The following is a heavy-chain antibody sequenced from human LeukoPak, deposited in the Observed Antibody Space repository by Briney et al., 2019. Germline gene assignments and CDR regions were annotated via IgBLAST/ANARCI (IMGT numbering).Heavy chain of an antibody. D-gene: IGHD2-2*02. V-gene: IGHV3-30*04. CDR2: ISYDGSNK. CDR3: ARRSVPAAIGSWFDP. Sequence: PERSLRLSCAASGFTFSSYAMHWVRQAPGKGLEWVAVISYDGSNKYYADSVKGRFTISRDNSKNTLYLQMNSLRAEDTAVYYCARRSVPAAIGSWFDPWGQGTLVTVSS. J-gene: IGHJ5*02. CDR1: GFTFSSYA.